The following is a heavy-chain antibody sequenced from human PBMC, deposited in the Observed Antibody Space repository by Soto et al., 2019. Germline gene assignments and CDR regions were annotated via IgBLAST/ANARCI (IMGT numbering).Heavy chain of an antibody. J-gene: IGHJ6*02. CDR2: ISWNSGSI. CDR1: GFTFDDYA. D-gene: IGHD3-10*01. Sequence: GGSLRLSCAASGFTFDDYAMHWVRQAPGKGLEWVSGISWNSGSIGYADSVKGRFTISRDNAKNSLYLQMNSLRAEDTALCYCAKDMMPSYGSGSYYYYGMDVWGQGTTVTVSS. CDR3: AKDMMPSYGSGSYYYYGMDV. V-gene: IGHV3-9*01.